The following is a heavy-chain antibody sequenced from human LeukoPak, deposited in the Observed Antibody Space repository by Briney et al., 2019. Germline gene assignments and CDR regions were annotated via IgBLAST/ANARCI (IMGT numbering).Heavy chain of an antibody. V-gene: IGHV3-43D*03. CDR3: AKGTSSWHEFDY. CDR1: GFTFDDYA. J-gene: IGHJ4*02. CDR2: ITWDGGST. D-gene: IGHD6-13*01. Sequence: PGGSLRLSCAVSGFTFDDYAMHWVRQTPGKGLEWVSLITWDGGSTYYADSVKGRFTISRDNTKNSLYLQMNSLRAEDTALYYCAKGTSSWHEFDYWGQGTLVTVSS.